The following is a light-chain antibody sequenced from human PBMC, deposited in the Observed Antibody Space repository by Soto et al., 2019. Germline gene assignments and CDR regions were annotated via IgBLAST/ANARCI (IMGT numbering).Light chain of an antibody. Sequence: DFQMTQSPSSLFSSVGARVTITCWARQSISCYLNWYQQKPGKAPKLLIYSASSLQSVVPSRFSGSGSGTDFTLTISSLQPEEFATYYCQQSYSTSRTFGQGTKLEIK. J-gene: IGKJ2*01. CDR2: SAS. CDR1: QSISCY. V-gene: IGKV1-39*01. CDR3: QQSYSTSRT.